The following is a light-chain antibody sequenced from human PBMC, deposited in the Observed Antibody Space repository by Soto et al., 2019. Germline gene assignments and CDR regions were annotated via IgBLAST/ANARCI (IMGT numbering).Light chain of an antibody. Sequence: EIVMTQSPLSLPVTPGEPASLSCKSSQSLLHRNGDDYLDWYLQKPGQSPQLLIYMGSSRATVVPGRYTGSGSGRDFTLMISRVEAEDDGEYFCMQTLQSDCYFGQRPKLVIK. CDR2: MGS. CDR1: QSLLHRNGDDY. V-gene: IGKV2-28*01. CDR3: MQTLQSDCY. J-gene: IGKJ2*01.